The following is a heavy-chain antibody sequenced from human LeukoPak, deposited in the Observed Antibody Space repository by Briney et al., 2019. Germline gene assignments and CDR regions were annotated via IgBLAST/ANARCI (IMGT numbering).Heavy chain of an antibody. Sequence: GGSLRLSCIASAFTFSTSAMDWVRQAPGKGLEWISFITSGAETISYAGSVKGRFTISREKVKKSLYLQMNSLRDEDTAVYYCARGRDHGFDIWGQGTMATVSS. V-gene: IGHV3-48*02. J-gene: IGHJ3*02. CDR2: ITSGAETI. CDR3: ARGRDHGFDI. CDR1: AFTFSTSA.